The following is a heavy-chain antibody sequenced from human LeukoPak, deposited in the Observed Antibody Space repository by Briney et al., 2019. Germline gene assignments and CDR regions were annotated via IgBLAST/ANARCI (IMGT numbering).Heavy chain of an antibody. CDR2: INQDGSDRSDK. Sequence: GGSLRLSWAAAGFTVSSNYMSWVRQAPGKGLEWVAHINQDGSDRSDKYYVDSVKGRFTVSRDNAKNSVYLEMTSLRVEDTAFYHCVRHFNSVATMQIDYWGQGILVSVSS. D-gene: IGHD5-12*01. V-gene: IGHV3-7*03. J-gene: IGHJ4*02. CDR1: GFTVSSNY. CDR3: VRHFNSVATMQIDY.